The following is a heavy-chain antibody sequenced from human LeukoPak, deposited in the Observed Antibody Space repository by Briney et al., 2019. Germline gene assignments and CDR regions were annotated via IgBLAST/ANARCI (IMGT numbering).Heavy chain of an antibody. CDR2: IIPIFGTA. CDR1: GGTFRSYA. CDR3: ARAGIAAAGTQYYYYYYMDV. J-gene: IGHJ6*03. D-gene: IGHD6-13*01. V-gene: IGHV1-69*05. Sequence: GASVKGSCKASGGTFRSYAISWVRQAPGQGLEWMGGIIPIFGTANYAQKFQGRVTITTDESTSTAYMELSSLRSEDTAVYYCARAGIAAAGTQYYYYYYMDVWGKGTTVTVSS.